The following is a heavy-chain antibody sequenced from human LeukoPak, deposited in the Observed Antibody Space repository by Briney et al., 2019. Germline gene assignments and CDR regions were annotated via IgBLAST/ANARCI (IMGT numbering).Heavy chain of an antibody. D-gene: IGHD3-22*01. CDR1: GFTFSIYW. CDR3: ARDYDYYDSSGYYNWFDP. CDR2: ISPDGSDA. Sequence: GGSLRLSCATSGFTFSIYWMHWVRQVPGKGLEWVSRISPDGSDATYADSVRGRFTISRDNAKNSLYLQMNSLRAEDTAVYYCARDYDYYDSSGYYNWFDPWGQGTLVTVSS. V-gene: IGHV3-74*01. J-gene: IGHJ5*02.